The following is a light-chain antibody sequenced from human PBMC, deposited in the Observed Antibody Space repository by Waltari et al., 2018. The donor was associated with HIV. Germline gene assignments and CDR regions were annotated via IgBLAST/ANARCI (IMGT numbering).Light chain of an antibody. CDR3: CSYAGSSTWV. CDR2: EVT. J-gene: IGLJ3*02. CDR1: SSAVGCYSL. Sequence: SALTPPASVSASPGQSITISCAGTSSAVGCYSLVSCYQQPPDKAPKLIIYEVTKRPSGISNRFSGSKSGNTASLTISGLQAEDEADYYCCSYAGSSTWVFGGGTKLTVL. V-gene: IGLV2-23*02.